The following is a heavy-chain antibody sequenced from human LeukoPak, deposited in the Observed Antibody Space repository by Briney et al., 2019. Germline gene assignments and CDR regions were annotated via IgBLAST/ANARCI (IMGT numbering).Heavy chain of an antibody. CDR3: ARHVLTGKTPSSSWYRAANYYYYYYMDV. V-gene: IGHV4-4*09. CDR1: GGSISSYY. CDR2: IYTSGST. J-gene: IGHJ6*03. Sequence: SETLSLTCTVSGGSISSYYWSWIRQPPGKGLEWIGYIYTSGSTNYNPSLKSRVTISVDTSKNQFSLKLSSVTAADTAVYYCARHVLTGKTPSSSWYRAANYYYYYYMDVWGKGTTVTVSS. D-gene: IGHD6-13*01.